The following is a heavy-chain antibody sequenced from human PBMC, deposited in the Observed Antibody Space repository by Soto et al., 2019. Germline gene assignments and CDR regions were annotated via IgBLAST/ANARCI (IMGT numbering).Heavy chain of an antibody. CDR2: IYYSGST. J-gene: IGHJ5*02. CDR1: GGSISSSSYY. D-gene: IGHD2-2*01. Sequence: SETLSLTCTVSGGSISSSSYYWGWIRQPPGKGLEWIGSIYYSGSTYYNPSLKSRVTISVATSKNQFSLKLSSVTAADTAVYYCARHLYCSSTSCYRLSHWFDPWGQGTLVTVSS. CDR3: ARHLYCSSTSCYRLSHWFDP. V-gene: IGHV4-39*01.